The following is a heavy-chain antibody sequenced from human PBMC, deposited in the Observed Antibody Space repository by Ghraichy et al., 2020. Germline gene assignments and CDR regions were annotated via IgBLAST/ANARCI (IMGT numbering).Heavy chain of an antibody. V-gene: IGHV3-49*03. Sequence: GGSLRLSCTASGFTFGDYSMSWFRQAPGKGLEWVGFIRSKAYGGTTEYAASVKGRFTISRDDSKSIAYLQMNSLKTEDTAVYYCTTLAATATRYFDYWGQGTLVTVSS. CDR3: TTLAATATRYFDY. J-gene: IGHJ4*02. CDR1: GFTFGDYS. CDR2: IRSKAYGGTT. D-gene: IGHD6-25*01.